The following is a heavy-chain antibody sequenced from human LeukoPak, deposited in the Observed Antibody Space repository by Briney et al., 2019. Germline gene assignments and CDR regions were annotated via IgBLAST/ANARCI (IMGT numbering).Heavy chain of an antibody. D-gene: IGHD1-1*01. V-gene: IGHV3-48*02. CDR2: ISSSGTTI. CDR1: GFTFRSTW. Sequence: GGSLRLSCAASGFTFRSTWMNWVRQAPGKGLEWVSYISSSGTTIYYADSVKGRFTISRDNAENSLYLQMNSLRDEDTAVYYCACARTGGAYLDYWGLGTLVTVSS. J-gene: IGHJ4*02. CDR3: ACARTGGAYLDY.